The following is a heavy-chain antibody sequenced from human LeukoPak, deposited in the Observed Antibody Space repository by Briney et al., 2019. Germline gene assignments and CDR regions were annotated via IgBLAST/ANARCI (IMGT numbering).Heavy chain of an antibody. CDR1: GGSFSVYY. D-gene: IGHD2-15*01. V-gene: IGHV4-34*01. Sequence: PSETLSLTCAVYGGSFSVYYWSWIRQPPGKGLEWIGEINHSGSTNYNPSLRSRVTISVDTSKNHFSLKLSSVTAADTAVYYCARGLGPTDSGGSCYFDPWGQGTLVTVSS. J-gene: IGHJ4*02. CDR2: INHSGST. CDR3: ARGLGPTDSGGSCYFDP.